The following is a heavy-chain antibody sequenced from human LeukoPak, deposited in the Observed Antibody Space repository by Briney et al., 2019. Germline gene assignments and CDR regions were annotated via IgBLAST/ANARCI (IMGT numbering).Heavy chain of an antibody. V-gene: IGHV4-30-4*08. J-gene: IGHJ3*02. D-gene: IGHD2-2*02. CDR1: GGSIISGDYY. Sequence: SQTLSLTCIVSGGSIISGDYYWSWISQPPGKGLAWIGYIYHNGDTYYNPSLKSRVAISVDTSKNQFSLKLGSVTAADTAAYYCARAGVVPAAINRAFDIWGQGSVVTVSS. CDR3: ARAGVVPAAINRAFDI. CDR2: IYHNGDT.